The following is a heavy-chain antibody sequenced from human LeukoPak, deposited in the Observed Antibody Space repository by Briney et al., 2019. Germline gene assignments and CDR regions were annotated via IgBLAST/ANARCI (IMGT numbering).Heavy chain of an antibody. CDR1: GFTFDDYT. CDR3: AKGSSGWGGGFDY. V-gene: IGHV3-43*01. CDR2: ISWDGGST. D-gene: IGHD6-19*01. J-gene: IGHJ4*02. Sequence: PGGSLRLSCAASGFTFDDYTMHWVRQAPGKGLEWVSLISWDGGSTYYADSVKGRFTISRDNSKNSLYLQMNSLRTEDTALYYCAKGSSGWGGGFDYWGQGTLVTVSS.